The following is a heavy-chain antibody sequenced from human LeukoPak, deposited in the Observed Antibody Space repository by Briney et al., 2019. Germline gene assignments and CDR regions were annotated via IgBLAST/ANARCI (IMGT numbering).Heavy chain of an antibody. J-gene: IGHJ6*03. Sequence: SETLSLTCTVSGGSISSYYWGWIRQPPGKGLEWIGSIYYSGSTYYNPSVKSRVTISVDTSKNQFSLKLSSVTAADTAVYYCARGRRDGYTLYYMDVWAKGTTVTISS. D-gene: IGHD5-24*01. CDR2: IYYSGST. V-gene: IGHV4-39*01. CDR1: GGSISSYY. CDR3: ARGRRDGYTLYYMDV.